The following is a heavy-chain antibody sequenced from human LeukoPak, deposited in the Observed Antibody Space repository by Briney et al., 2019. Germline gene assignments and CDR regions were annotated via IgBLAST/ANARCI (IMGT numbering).Heavy chain of an antibody. CDR1: GYTFTSYG. V-gene: IGHV1-18*01. Sequence: GASVKVSCKASGYTFTSYGISWVRQAPRQGLEWMGWISAYNGNTNYAQKLQGRVTMTTDTSTSTAYMELWSLRSDDTAVYYCARDLRGRITMVRGVITPPLDYWGQGTLVTVSS. CDR2: ISAYNGNT. J-gene: IGHJ4*02. D-gene: IGHD3-10*01. CDR3: ARDLRGRITMVRGVITPPLDY.